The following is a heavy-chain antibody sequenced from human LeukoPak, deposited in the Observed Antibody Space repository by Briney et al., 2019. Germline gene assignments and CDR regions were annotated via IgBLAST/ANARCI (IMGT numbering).Heavy chain of an antibody. D-gene: IGHD6-13*01. CDR1: GFTFSDYY. CDR2: ISSSGSSI. V-gene: IGHV3-11*04. Sequence: PGGSLRLSCAASGFTFSDYYMSWIRQAPGKGLEWVSYISSSGSSIFYADSVKGRFTISRDNAKNSLYLQMNSPRAEDTAVYYCATSITAAGIIDYWGQGTLVTVSS. CDR3: ATSITAAGIIDY. J-gene: IGHJ4*02.